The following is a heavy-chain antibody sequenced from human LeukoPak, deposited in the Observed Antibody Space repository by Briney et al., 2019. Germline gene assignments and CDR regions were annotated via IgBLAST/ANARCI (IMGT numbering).Heavy chain of an antibody. Sequence: GASVKVSCKASGYTFIGYYMHWVRQAPGQGLEWMGGINPNSGATNYAQKFQGRVTMTRDMSINTANMELSRLRSDETAVYYCAREGESSADAFDIWGQGTKVTVSS. CDR1: GYTFIGYY. V-gene: IGHV1-2*02. CDR2: INPNSGAT. J-gene: IGHJ3*02. D-gene: IGHD3-22*01. CDR3: AREGESSADAFDI.